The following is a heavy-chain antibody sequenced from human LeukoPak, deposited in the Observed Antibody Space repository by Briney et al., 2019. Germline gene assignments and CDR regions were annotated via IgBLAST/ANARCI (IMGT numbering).Heavy chain of an antibody. J-gene: IGHJ4*02. CDR1: GYTFTTYD. V-gene: IGHV1-8*01. CDR2: MNPNSGDT. Sequence: ASVKVSCKASGYTFTTYDITGVGQAAGQGLEWMGWMNPNSGDTAYAQKVQGRVAMNRDTSLSAASMELSSLRSEDTAVYYCARGLGDYYDTSDFYYAVAAHWGQGTLVSVSS. D-gene: IGHD3-22*01. CDR3: ARGLGDYYDTSDFYYAVAAH.